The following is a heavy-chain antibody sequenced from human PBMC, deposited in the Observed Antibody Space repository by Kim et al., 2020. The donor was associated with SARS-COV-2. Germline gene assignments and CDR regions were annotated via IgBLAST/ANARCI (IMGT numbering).Heavy chain of an antibody. D-gene: IGHD2-2*01. CDR2: INAGHTNT. CDR3: ARGEGAAAYFDY. CDR1: GYTFTSYA. V-gene: IGHV1-3*01. J-gene: IGHJ4*02. Sequence: ASVKVSCKASGYTFTSYAMHWVRQAPGQRLEWMGWINAGHTNTKYSQKFQGRVTITRDTTASTAYMELSSLRSEDTAVYYCARGEGAAAYFDYWGQGTLV.